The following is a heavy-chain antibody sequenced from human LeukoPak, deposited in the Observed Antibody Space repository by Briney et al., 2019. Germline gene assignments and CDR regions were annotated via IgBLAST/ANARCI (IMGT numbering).Heavy chain of an antibody. CDR3: ARAQGHDFWSGFLFDY. J-gene: IGHJ4*02. V-gene: IGHV4-30-4*08. D-gene: IGHD3-3*01. CDR1: GGSISSGDYY. CDR2: IYYSGST. Sequence: PSETLSLTCTVSGGSISSGDYYWSWIRQPPGKGLEWIGYIYYSGSTYYNPSLKSRVTISVDTSKNQFSLKLSSVTAADTAVYYCARAQGHDFWSGFLFDYWGQGTLVTVSS.